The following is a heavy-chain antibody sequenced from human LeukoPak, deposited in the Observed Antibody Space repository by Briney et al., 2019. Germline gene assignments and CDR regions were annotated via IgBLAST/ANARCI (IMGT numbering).Heavy chain of an antibody. CDR3: ARGLLWNYYYYYYMDV. CDR2: INPNSGGT. J-gene: IGHJ6*03. CDR1: GYTFTGYY. V-gene: IGHV1-2*02. D-gene: IGHD1-1*01. Sequence: ASVKVSCKASGYTFTGYYMHWVRQAPGQGLEWMGWINPNSGGTNYAQKFQGRVTMTRDTSISTAYMELSRLRSDDTAVYYCARGLLWNYYYYYYMDVWGKGTTVTISS.